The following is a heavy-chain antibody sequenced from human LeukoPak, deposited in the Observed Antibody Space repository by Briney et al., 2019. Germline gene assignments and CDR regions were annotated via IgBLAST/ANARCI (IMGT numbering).Heavy chain of an antibody. D-gene: IGHD6-19*01. CDR2: ISYDGSNK. CDR3: ARGTAVAGHWYFDL. J-gene: IGHJ2*01. Sequence: GGSLRLSCAASGFTFSSYAMHWVRQAPGKGLEWVAVISYDGSNKYYADSVKGRFTISRDNSKNTLYLQMNSLRAEDTAVYYCARGTAVAGHWYFDLWGRGTLVTVSS. CDR1: GFTFSSYA. V-gene: IGHV3-30-3*01.